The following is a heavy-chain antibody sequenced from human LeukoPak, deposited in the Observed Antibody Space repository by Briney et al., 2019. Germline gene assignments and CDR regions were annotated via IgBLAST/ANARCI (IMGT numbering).Heavy chain of an antibody. D-gene: IGHD3-22*01. J-gene: IGHJ4*02. Sequence: GGSLRLSCAASGFTFSSYAMSWVRQAPGKGLEWVSAISGSGGSTYYADTVKGRFTISRDNSKNTLYLQMNSLRAEDTAVYYCAKGPHYYDSSGYYYLDYWGQGTLVTVSS. V-gene: IGHV3-23*01. CDR2: ISGSGGST. CDR3: AKGPHYYDSSGYYYLDY. CDR1: GFTFSSYA.